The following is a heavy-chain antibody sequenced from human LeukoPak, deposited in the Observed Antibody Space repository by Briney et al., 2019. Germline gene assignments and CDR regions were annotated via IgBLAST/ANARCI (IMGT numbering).Heavy chain of an antibody. CDR2: IYYGGST. CDR3: ARDRGYPDGFDI. J-gene: IGHJ3*02. CDR1: GASITNYY. V-gene: IGHV4-59*01. Sequence: KTSETLSLTCTVSGASITNYYWSWIRQPPGKGLEWIGYIYYGGSTNYNPSLNSRVTISIDKSNNQFSLKLNSVTAADTAVYYCARDRGYPDGFDIWGQGTMVTVSS. D-gene: IGHD3-10*01.